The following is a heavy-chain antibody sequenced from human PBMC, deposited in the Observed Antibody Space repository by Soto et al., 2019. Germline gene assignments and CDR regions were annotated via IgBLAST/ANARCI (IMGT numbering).Heavy chain of an antibody. J-gene: IGHJ5*02. CDR2: IIPMVGTA. CDR3: ARDSLVVVAATPRWFDP. D-gene: IGHD2-15*01. CDR1: GGTFSSYA. V-gene: IGHV1-69*01. Sequence: QVQLVQSGAEVKKPGSSVKVSCKSSGGTFSSYAFSWVRQAPGQGLEWMGGIIPMVGTANYAQKFQGRVTITADESTSTAYMELSSLRFEDTAVDYCARDSLVVVAATPRWFDPWGQGTLVTVSS.